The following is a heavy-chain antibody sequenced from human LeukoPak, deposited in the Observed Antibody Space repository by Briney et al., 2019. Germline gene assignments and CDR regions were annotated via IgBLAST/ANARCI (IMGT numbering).Heavy chain of an antibody. CDR3: ARSFRGYSQGYYYYAMDV. CDR1: GGSISSYF. D-gene: IGHD5-18*01. V-gene: IGHV4-59*01. Sequence: PSETLSLSRTVSGGSISSYFWSWIRQSPGKGLEWIGLMYHSGSTNYNPSLKSRVIMSQDTSTNQFSLQVNSVTAADSAVYYCARSFRGYSQGYYYYAMDVWGQGTTVTVFS. J-gene: IGHJ6*02. CDR2: MYHSGST.